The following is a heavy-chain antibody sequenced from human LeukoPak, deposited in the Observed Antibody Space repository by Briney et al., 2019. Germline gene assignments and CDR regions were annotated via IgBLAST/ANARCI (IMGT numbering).Heavy chain of an antibody. CDR2: IWYDGSNK. Sequence: PGGSLRLSCAASGFTFSSYGMHWVRQAPGKGLEWVAVIWYDGSNKYYADSVKGRFTISRDNSKNTLYLQMNSLRAEDTAVYYCARDPERYYYGSGRGGMDVWGQGTTVTVSS. CDR1: GFTFSSYG. D-gene: IGHD3-10*01. J-gene: IGHJ6*02. V-gene: IGHV3-33*01. CDR3: ARDPERYYYGSGRGGMDV.